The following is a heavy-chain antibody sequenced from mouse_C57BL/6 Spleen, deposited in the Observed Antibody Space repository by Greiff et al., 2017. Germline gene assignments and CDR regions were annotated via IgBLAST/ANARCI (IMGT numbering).Heavy chain of an antibody. D-gene: IGHD2-4*01. CDR1: GYTFTSYW. J-gene: IGHJ4*01. Sequence: QVQLQQPGAELVRPGSSVKLSCKASGYTFTSYWMHWVKQRPIQGLEWIGNIDPSDSETNYNQKFKDKATLTVDKSSSTAYMQLSSLTSEDSAVYYCARSEIYYDYDGYYYAMDYWGQGTSVTVSS. CDR3: ARSEIYYDYDGYYYAMDY. V-gene: IGHV1-52*01. CDR2: IDPSDSET.